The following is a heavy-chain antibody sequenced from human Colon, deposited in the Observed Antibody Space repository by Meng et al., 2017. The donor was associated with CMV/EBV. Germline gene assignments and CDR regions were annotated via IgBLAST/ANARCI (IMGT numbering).Heavy chain of an antibody. D-gene: IGHD2-2*01. CDR1: EGSVNRDDAL. Sequence: SEGSVNRDDALWTWLRQPPGKGLEWIGYIQNSGNTNYNPSLKSRITMSIDTSKNQFSLTLLSVTAADTAVYYCARDVMLPAPFFDPWGQGTLVTVSS. CDR3: ARDVMLPAPFFDP. CDR2: IQNSGNT. V-gene: IGHV4-61*08. J-gene: IGHJ5*02.